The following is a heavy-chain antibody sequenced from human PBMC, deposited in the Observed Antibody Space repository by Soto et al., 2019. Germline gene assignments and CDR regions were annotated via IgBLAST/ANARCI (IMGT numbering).Heavy chain of an antibody. V-gene: IGHV4-59*01. CDR1: GGSISSYY. D-gene: IGHD3-22*01. Sequence: SETLSLTCTVSGGSISSYYWSWIRQPPGKGLEWIGYIYYSGSTNYNPSLKSRVTISVETSKNQFSLKLSSVTAADTAVYYCATRVYYYDSSGYHYWFDPWGQGTLVTVSS. CDR3: ATRVYYYDSSGYHYWFDP. J-gene: IGHJ5*02. CDR2: IYYSGST.